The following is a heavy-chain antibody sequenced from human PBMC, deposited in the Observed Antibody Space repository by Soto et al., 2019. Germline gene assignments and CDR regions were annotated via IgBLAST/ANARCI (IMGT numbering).Heavy chain of an antibody. CDR3: ARPNQHLYGGWFDP. CDR2: IYYSGST. CDR1: GGSISSSSYY. V-gene: IGHV4-39*01. Sequence: QLQLQESGPGLVKPSETLSLTCTVSGGSISSSSYYWGWIRQPPGKGLEWIGSIYYSGSTYYNPSLKSRVTISVDTSKNQFSLKLSSVTAADTAVYYCARPNQHLYGGWFDPWGQGTLVTVSS. J-gene: IGHJ5*02. D-gene: IGHD3-16*01.